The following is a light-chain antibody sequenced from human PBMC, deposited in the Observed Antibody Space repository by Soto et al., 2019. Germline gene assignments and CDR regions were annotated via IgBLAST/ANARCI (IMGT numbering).Light chain of an antibody. V-gene: IGLV1-40*01. Sequence: QSALTQPPSVSGAPGQRVTISCTGSSSNIGAGYDVHWYQQLPGTAPKLLIYTNSIRPSGVPGRFSGSKSGTSASLAITGLQAEDEADYFCQSYDSSLSGYVFGIGTKVTLL. CDR1: SSNIGAGYD. CDR2: TNS. CDR3: QSYDSSLSGYV. J-gene: IGLJ1*01.